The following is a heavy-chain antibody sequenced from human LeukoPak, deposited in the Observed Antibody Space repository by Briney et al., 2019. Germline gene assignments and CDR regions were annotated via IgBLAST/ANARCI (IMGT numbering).Heavy chain of an antibody. Sequence: GRSLRLSCAASGFSFSNFAIHWVRQAPGKGLEWLAVISHDGGTKHYADSVKGRFTISRDNSNNSLSLQMNSLSAEDTAVYCCARARGRWHLLPLDFWGQGTLVTVSS. CDR2: ISHDGGTK. V-gene: IGHV3-30*04. D-gene: IGHD1-26*01. CDR3: ARARGRWHLLPLDF. CDR1: GFSFSNFA. J-gene: IGHJ4*02.